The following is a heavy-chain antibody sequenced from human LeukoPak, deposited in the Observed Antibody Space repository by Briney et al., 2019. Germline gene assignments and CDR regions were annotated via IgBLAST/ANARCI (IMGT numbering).Heavy chain of an antibody. CDR3: ARGNIVVVPAAIQNYYGMDV. Sequence: SETLSLTCAVYGGSFSGYYWSWLRQPPGKGLEWIGEINHSGSTNYNPSLKSRVTISVDTSKNQFSLKLSSVTAADTAVYYCARGNIVVVPAAIQNYYGMDVWGQGTTVTVSS. V-gene: IGHV4-34*01. CDR1: GGSFSGYY. J-gene: IGHJ6*02. D-gene: IGHD2-2*02. CDR2: INHSGST.